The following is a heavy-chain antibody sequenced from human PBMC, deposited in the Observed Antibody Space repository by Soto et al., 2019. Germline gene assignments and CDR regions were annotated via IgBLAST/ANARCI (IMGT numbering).Heavy chain of an antibody. CDR2: IWHDGSNK. CDR3: TRAAIRGELLEY. CDR1: GFTFNNYG. V-gene: IGHV3-33*01. J-gene: IGHJ4*02. Sequence: QVQLVESGGGVVQPGRSLRLPCEASGFTFNNYGMHWVRQAPGKGLEWVALIWHDGSNKGYADSVKGRFTISRDNSKNTVNLQMNNLRVEDTAVYYCTRAAIRGELLEYWGQGTQVTVSS. D-gene: IGHD1-26*01.